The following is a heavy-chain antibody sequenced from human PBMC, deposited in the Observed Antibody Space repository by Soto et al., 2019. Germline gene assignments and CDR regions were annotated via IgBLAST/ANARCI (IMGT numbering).Heavy chain of an antibody. Sequence: EVQLVESGGGLVQPGGSLRLSCAASGFTFSRFWMHWVRQAPGKGLVWVSRINTDGSSTTYADSVKGRFTISRDNAKNTLYQQMDSLRAEDTGVYYCTRDPGAYSSTWSFYFDSWGQGTLVTVSS. V-gene: IGHV3-74*01. CDR1: GFTFSRFW. CDR3: TRDPGAYSSTWSFYFDS. J-gene: IGHJ4*02. D-gene: IGHD6-13*01. CDR2: INTDGSST.